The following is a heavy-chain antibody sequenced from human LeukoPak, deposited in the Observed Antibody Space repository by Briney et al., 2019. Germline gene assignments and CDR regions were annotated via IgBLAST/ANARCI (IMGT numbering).Heavy chain of an antibody. CDR3: ARRQLVPYAFDI. CDR1: EGTFSSSA. Sequence: ASVKVSCKASEGTFSSSAISWVRQAPGQGLEWMGGIIPIFGTANYAQKLQGRVTITADKTTSTAYMEQSSLRSENTDVYYCARRQLVPYAFDIWGQGKMVTASS. CDR2: IIPIFGTA. J-gene: IGHJ3*02. V-gene: IGHV1-69*06. D-gene: IGHD1-1*01.